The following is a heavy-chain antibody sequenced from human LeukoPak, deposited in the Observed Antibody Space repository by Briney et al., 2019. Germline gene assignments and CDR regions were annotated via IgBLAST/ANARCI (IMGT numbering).Heavy chain of an antibody. CDR1: GFIFSHYG. CDR2: IWSDGSNR. V-gene: IGHV3-33*01. Sequence: PGGSLRLSCAASGFIFSHYGMHWVRQAPGKGLEWVAVIWSDGSNRFYAGSVKGRFTISRDNSQNTLFLQMNSLRAEDTAMYYCAREDMWAFDMWGQGTMVTVSS. J-gene: IGHJ3*02. CDR3: AREDMWAFDM. D-gene: IGHD2-15*01.